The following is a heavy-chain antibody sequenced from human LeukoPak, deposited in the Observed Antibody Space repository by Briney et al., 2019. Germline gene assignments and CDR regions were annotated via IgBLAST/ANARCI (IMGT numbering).Heavy chain of an antibody. CDR1: GYTFTGYY. Sequence: ASVKVSCKASGYTFTGYYMHWVRQAPGQGLEWMGWINPNSGGTNYAQKFQGRLNMTRDTSISTAYMELSRLRSDDTAVYYCASPLYSSFVDRVDIWGQGTMVTVSS. D-gene: IGHD6-6*01. J-gene: IGHJ3*02. CDR2: INPNSGGT. V-gene: IGHV1-2*02. CDR3: ASPLYSSFVDRVDI.